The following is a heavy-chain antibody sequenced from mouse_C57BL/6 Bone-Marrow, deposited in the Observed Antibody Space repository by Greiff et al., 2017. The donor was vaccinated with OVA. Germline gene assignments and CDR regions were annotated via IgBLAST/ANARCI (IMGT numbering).Heavy chain of an antibody. J-gene: IGHJ1*03. D-gene: IGHD2-5*01. V-gene: IGHV1-64*01. CDR1: GYTFTSYW. CDR3: ARGGFYYSNYVGLYFDV. CDR2: IHPNSGST. Sequence: QVQLQQPGAELVKPGASVKLSCKTSGYTFTSYWMHWVKQRPGQGLEWIGMIHPNSGSTNYNEKFKSKATLTVDKSSSTAYMQLSSLTSEDSAVYYCARGGFYYSNYVGLYFDVWGTGTTVTVSS.